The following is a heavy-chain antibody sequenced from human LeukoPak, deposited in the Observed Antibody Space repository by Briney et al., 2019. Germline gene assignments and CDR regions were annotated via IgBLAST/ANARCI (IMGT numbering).Heavy chain of an antibody. J-gene: IGHJ3*02. CDR1: GYTFTSYG. CDR3: ASSSNGFYSAFDI. D-gene: IGHD1-26*01. V-gene: IGHV1-18*01. Sequence: GASVKVSCKAPGYTFTSYGISWVRQAPGQGLEWMGWISAYNGNTNYAQKLQGRVTMTTDTSTSTAYMELRSLRSDDTAVYYCASSSNGFYSAFDIWGQGTMVTVSS. CDR2: ISAYNGNT.